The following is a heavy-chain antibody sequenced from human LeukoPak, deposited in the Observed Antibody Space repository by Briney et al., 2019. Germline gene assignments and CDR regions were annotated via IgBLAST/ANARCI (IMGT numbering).Heavy chain of an antibody. V-gene: IGHV3-30*18. CDR3: AKVVVVITGGYYFDY. J-gene: IGHJ4*02. CDR1: GFTFSSYG. CDR2: ILFDGRAE. Sequence: GGSLRLSCAASGFTFSSYGMHWVRQAPGKGLEWVAIILFDGRAEYYADSVKGRFTISRDNSKNTLYLQMNSLRAEDTAVYYCAKVVVVITGGYYFDYWGQGTLVTVSS. D-gene: IGHD3-22*01.